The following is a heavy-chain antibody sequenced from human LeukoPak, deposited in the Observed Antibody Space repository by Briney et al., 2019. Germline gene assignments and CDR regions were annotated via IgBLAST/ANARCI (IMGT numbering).Heavy chain of an antibody. CDR3: AKPRSSGYYFYFDY. CDR1: GFTFSSYA. CDR2: ISGSGGST. V-gene: IGHV3-23*01. D-gene: IGHD3-22*01. Sequence: GGSLRLSCAASGFTFSSYAMSWVRQAPGKGLEWVSAISGSGGSTYYADSVKGRFTISRDNSENTLYLQMNSLRAEDTAVYYCAKPRSSGYYFYFDYWGQGTLVTVSS. J-gene: IGHJ4*02.